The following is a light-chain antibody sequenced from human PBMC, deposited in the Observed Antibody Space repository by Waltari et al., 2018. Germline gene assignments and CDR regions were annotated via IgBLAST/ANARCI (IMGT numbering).Light chain of an antibody. V-gene: IGLV2-14*03. CDR3: SSYTASRHYV. Sequence: QSALTQPASVSGSPGQSITIPCTVTSSAVGGYTFVSWYQQYPGKAPKLVIYDVSTRPSGASDRFSGSKSGNTASLIISGLQAEDEADYYCSSYTASRHYVFGTGTKVTVL. CDR1: SSAVGGYTF. J-gene: IGLJ1*01. CDR2: DVS.